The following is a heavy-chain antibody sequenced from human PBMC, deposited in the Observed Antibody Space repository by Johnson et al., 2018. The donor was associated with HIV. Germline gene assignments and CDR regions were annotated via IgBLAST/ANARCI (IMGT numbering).Heavy chain of an antibody. D-gene: IGHD4-17*01. CDR2: ISDDGSNK. J-gene: IGHJ3*02. CDR3: ARGGLGDYVVAFDI. V-gene: IGHV3-30-3*01. CDR1: GFTFSSYA. Sequence: QVQLVESGGGVVQPGRSLRLSCAASGFTFSSYAMHWVRKAPGKGLEWVAVISDDGSNKYYADSVKGRFTISRDNSKNTLYLQMNSLRAEDTAVYYCARGGLGDYVVAFDIWGQGTMVTVSS.